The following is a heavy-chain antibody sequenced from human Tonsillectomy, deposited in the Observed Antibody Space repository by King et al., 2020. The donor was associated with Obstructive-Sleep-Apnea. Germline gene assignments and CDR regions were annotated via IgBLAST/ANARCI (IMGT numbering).Heavy chain of an antibody. J-gene: IGHJ4*02. D-gene: IGHD6-13*01. V-gene: IGHV4-38-2*02. Sequence: QLQESGPGLVKPSETLSLTCTVSGYSISSGYYWGWIRQPPGKGLEWIGSIYHSGSTYYNPSLKSRVTLSVDTSKNQFSLKLRSVTAADTAVYYCARRAGQQQLVVGGYYFDYWGQGTLVTVSS. CDR2: IYHSGST. CDR1: GYSISSGYY. CDR3: ARRAGQQQLVVGGYYFDY.